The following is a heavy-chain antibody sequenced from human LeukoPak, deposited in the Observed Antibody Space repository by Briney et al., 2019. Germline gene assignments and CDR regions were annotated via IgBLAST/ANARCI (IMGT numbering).Heavy chain of an antibody. J-gene: IGHJ4*02. D-gene: IGHD3-3*01. CDR2: IKQDGSEK. V-gene: IGHV3-7*01. CDR3: ARDARGNLEY. CDR1: GFPFGSYW. Sequence: GGSLRLSCAASGFPFGSYWMAWVRQAPGKGLEWVANIKQDGSEKYYVDSVKGRFTISRDNAKNSLVLQMHSLRAEDTALYYCARDARGNLEYWGQGTLVTASS.